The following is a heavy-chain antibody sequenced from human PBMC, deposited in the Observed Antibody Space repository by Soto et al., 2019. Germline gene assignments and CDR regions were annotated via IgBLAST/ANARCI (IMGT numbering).Heavy chain of an antibody. D-gene: IGHD3-3*01. CDR3: ARSYYDFFPCGMDV. CDR1: GFTFSSYA. J-gene: IGHJ6*02. Sequence: GGSLRLSCAASGFTFSSYAMSWVRQAPGKGLEWVSAISGSGGSTYYADSVKGRFTISRDNSKNTLYLQMNSLRAEDTAVYYCARSYYDFFPCGMDVWGQGTTVTVSS. V-gene: IGHV3-23*01. CDR2: ISGSGGST.